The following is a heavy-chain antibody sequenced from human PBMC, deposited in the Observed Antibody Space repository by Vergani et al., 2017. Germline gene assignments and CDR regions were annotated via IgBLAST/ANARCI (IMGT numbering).Heavy chain of an antibody. J-gene: IGHJ5*02. D-gene: IGHD3-22*01. Sequence: QVQLVQSGAEVKKPGSSVKVSSKAPGGTSSSYAISWVRQAPGQGLEWMGGIIPIFGTANYAQKFQGRATITADKSTSTAYMELSSLRSEVPAVYYCAMVICSCCYYNWGLCFAPGGQGALLTVSS. CDR2: IIPIFGTA. CDR1: GGTSSSYA. CDR3: AMVICSCCYYNWGLCFAP. V-gene: IGHV1-69*06.